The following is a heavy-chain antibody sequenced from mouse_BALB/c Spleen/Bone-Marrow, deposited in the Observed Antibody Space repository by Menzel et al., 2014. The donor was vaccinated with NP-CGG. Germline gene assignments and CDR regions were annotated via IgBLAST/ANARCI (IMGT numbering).Heavy chain of an antibody. D-gene: IGHD1-1*01. Sequence: EVQGVESGGGLVQPGGSLKLSCAASGFTFSSYGMSWVRQTPDKRLELVATINGNGGSTYYPDSVKGRFTISRDNAKNTLYLQMSSLKSEDTAMYYCARDYYGSSDYWGQGTTLTVSS. CDR3: ARDYYGSSDY. CDR1: GFTFSSYG. V-gene: IGHV5-6-3*01. J-gene: IGHJ2*01. CDR2: INGNGGST.